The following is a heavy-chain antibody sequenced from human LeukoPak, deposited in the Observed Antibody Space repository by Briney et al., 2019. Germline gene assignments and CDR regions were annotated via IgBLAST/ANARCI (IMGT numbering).Heavy chain of an antibody. CDR2: ISYDGSNK. V-gene: IGHV3-30*04. CDR1: GFTFSSYA. D-gene: IGHD2-15*01. J-gene: IGHJ4*02. CDR3: AKNVPGRAIDY. Sequence: GGSLRLSCAASGFTFSSYAMHWVRQAPGKGLEWVAVISYDGSNKYYADSVKGRFTISRDNSKNTLYLQMNSLRAEDTAVYYCAKNVPGRAIDYWGQGTLVTVSS.